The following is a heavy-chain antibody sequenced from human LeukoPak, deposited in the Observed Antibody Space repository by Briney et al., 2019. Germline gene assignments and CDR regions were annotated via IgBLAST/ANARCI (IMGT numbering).Heavy chain of an antibody. CDR3: TIRSGYYPNDY. J-gene: IGHJ4*02. Sequence: GGSLRLSCAASGFTFSGSAMHWVRQAPGKGLEWVGRIRSKANSYATAYAASVKGRFTISRDDSKNTAYLQMNSLKTEDTAVYYCTIRSGYYPNDYWGQGTLVTVSS. D-gene: IGHD3-22*01. CDR1: GFTFSGSA. V-gene: IGHV3-73*01. CDR2: IRSKANSYAT.